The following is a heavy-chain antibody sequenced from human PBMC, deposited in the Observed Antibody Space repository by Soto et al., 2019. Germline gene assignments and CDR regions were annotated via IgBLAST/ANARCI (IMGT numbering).Heavy chain of an antibody. CDR3: AKDYDFWSGLSQNYYYYGMDV. V-gene: IGHV3-30*18. CDR1: GFTFSSYG. CDR2: ISYDGSNK. D-gene: IGHD3-3*01. Sequence: PGGSLRLSCAASGFTFSSYGMHWVRQAPGKGLERVAVISYDGSNKYYADSVKGRFTISRDNSKNTLYLQMNSLRAEDTAVYYCAKDYDFWSGLSQNYYYYGMDVWGQGTTVTVSS. J-gene: IGHJ6*02.